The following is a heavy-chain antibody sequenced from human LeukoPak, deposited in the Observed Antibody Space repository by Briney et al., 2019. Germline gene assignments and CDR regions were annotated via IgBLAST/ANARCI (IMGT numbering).Heavy chain of an antibody. CDR1: GFTGSSKH. CDR3: ARDSSVSSSDYYPLGY. CDR2: IYSSGGNT. V-gene: IGHV3-66*01. Sequence: GGSLRLSCAASGFTGSSKHMSWVRRAPGKGLEWVSVIYSSGGNTYYADSVKGRFTISRDNSKNMLYLQMNSLRAEDTAVYYCARDSSVSSSDYYPLGYWGQGTLVTVSS. D-gene: IGHD3-22*01. J-gene: IGHJ4*02.